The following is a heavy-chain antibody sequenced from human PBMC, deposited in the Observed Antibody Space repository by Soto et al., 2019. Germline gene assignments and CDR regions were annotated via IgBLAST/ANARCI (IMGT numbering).Heavy chain of an antibody. CDR2: VNWNGGST. CDR1: GFTFDDYG. CDR3: VRGASLNFDY. J-gene: IGHJ4*02. D-gene: IGHD1-26*01. V-gene: IGHV3-20*04. Sequence: EVQLVESGGGVLRPGGSLRLSCAASGFTFDDYGMSWARQAPGKGLEWVSGVNWNGGSTGYADSVKGRFTISRDNAKNSLYLQMNSLRPEDTAFYYCVRGASLNFDYWGQGTLVTVSS.